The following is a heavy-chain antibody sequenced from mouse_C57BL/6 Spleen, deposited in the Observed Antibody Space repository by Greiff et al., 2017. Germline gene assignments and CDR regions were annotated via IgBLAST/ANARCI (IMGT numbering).Heavy chain of an antibody. CDR2: ISSGSSTI. Sequence: EVKLMESGGGLVKPGGSLKLSCAASGFTFSDYGMHWVRQAPEKGLEWVAYISSGSSTIYYADTVKGRFTISRDNAKNTLFLQMTSLRSEDTAMYYCARQLRPYYFDYWGQGTTLTVSS. CDR1: GFTFSDYG. J-gene: IGHJ2*01. D-gene: IGHD3-2*02. CDR3: ARQLRPYYFDY. V-gene: IGHV5-17*01.